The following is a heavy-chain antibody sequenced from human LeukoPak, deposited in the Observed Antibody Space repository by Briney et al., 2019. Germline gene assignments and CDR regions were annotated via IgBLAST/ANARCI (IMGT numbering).Heavy chain of an antibody. Sequence: GRSLRLSCAASGFTFSSYGMHWVRQAPGKGLEWVAVIWYDGSNKYYADSVKGRFTISRDNSKNTLYLQMSSLRAEDTAVYYCARSSSWFDAFGIWGQGTMVTVSS. CDR1: GFTFSSYG. D-gene: IGHD6-13*01. CDR3: ARSSSWFDAFGI. V-gene: IGHV3-33*01. CDR2: IWYDGSNK. J-gene: IGHJ3*02.